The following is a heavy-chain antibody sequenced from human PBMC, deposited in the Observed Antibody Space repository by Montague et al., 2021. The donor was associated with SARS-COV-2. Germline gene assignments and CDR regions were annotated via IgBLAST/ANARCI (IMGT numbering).Heavy chain of an antibody. V-gene: IGHV3-20*04. D-gene: IGHD6-13*01. CDR2: INWNGGST. CDR3: ASGYSSSWDVFDY. J-gene: IGHJ4*02. CDR1: GFTFDDYG. Sequence: FLRLSCAASGFTFDDYGMSWVRQAPGKGLEWVSGINWNGGSTGYADSVKGRFTISRDNAKNSLYLQMNSLRAEDTALHYCASGYSSSWDVFDYWGQGTLVTVSS.